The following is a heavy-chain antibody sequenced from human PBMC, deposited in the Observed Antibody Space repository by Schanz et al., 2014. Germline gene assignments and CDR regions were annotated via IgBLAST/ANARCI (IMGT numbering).Heavy chain of an antibody. Sequence: QLQLQESGPGLVKPSETLSLTCTVSGGSIRRSTYYWGWIRQPPGKGLEWVASIYNSGSAYYGPSLKSRVTISVEPSKTQFSLRLNSVTASDTAVYYCVRQLLWFGESGVDTWGQGTLVVVSS. V-gene: IGHV4-39*01. D-gene: IGHD3-10*01. J-gene: IGHJ5*02. CDR3: VRQLLWFGESGVDT. CDR2: IYNSGSA. CDR1: GGSIRRSTYY.